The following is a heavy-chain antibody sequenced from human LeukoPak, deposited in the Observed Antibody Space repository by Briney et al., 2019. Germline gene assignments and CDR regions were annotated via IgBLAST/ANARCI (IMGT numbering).Heavy chain of an antibody. CDR3: ARERSQGGSGSLYY. CDR2: MSHDGSHK. J-gene: IGHJ4*02. Sequence: GGSLRLSCAASGFTFSSYGMHWVRQTPGKGLDWVAVMSHDGSHKFYAGSVKGRYTISRDNAKNSLYLQMNSLRAEDTAVYYCARERSQGGSGSLYYWGQGTLVTVSS. V-gene: IGHV3-30-3*01. CDR1: GFTFSSYG. D-gene: IGHD3-10*01.